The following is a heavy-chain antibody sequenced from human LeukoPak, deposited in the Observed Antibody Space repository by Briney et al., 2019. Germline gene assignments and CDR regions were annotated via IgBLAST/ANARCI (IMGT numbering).Heavy chain of an antibody. J-gene: IGHJ3*02. CDR2: ISGSGGGT. Sequence: GGSLRLSCAASGFTFSSYAMSWVRQAPGKGLEWVSTISGSGGGTYYADSVKGRFTISRDKSKNTLYLQMNSLRAEDTAVYYCAKDKTTVTPRGLDIWGQGTMVTVSS. V-gene: IGHV3-23*01. CDR1: GFTFSSYA. CDR3: AKDKTTVTPRGLDI. D-gene: IGHD4-17*01.